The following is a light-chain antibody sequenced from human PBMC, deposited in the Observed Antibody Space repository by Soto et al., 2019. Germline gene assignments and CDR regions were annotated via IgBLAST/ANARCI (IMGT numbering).Light chain of an antibody. J-gene: IGLJ1*01. Sequence: AALTQPPSASGSPGQSVTISCTGTKGDIGVYDYVSWYQQHPGKAPRLIIYEVVQRPSGVPDRFSGSKSGNTASLTVSGLHAADEADYFCKSYACSNTYVFGSGTKVTVL. CDR2: EVV. V-gene: IGLV2-8*01. CDR1: KGDIGVYDY. CDR3: KSYACSNTYV.